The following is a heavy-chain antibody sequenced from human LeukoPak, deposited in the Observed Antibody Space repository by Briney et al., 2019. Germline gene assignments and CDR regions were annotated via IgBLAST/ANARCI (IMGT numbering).Heavy chain of an antibody. CDR3: ARDSAGNDY. CDR1: GFTFSTYW. J-gene: IGHJ4*02. V-gene: IGHV3-7*01. Sequence: GGSLRLSCAASGFTFSTYWMSSVRQAPGKRLEWVANINQDGSEKYYVDSVKGRFTISRDNAKNSLYLQMNSLRAEDTAMYYCARDSAGNDYWGQGTRVTVSS. D-gene: IGHD6-13*01. CDR2: INQDGSEK.